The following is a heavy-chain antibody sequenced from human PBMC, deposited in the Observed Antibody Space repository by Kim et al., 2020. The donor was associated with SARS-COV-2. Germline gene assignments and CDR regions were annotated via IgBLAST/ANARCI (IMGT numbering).Heavy chain of an antibody. V-gene: IGHV7-4-1*02. Sequence: ASVKVSCKASGYTFTSYAMNWVRQAPGQGLEWMGWINTNTGNPTYAQGFTGRFVFPLDTSVSTAYLQISSLKAEDTAVYYCARDLEQQLVLYYYYMDVWGKGTTVTVSS. CDR1: GYTFTSYA. CDR2: INTNTGNP. J-gene: IGHJ6*03. D-gene: IGHD6-13*01. CDR3: ARDLEQQLVLYYYYMDV.